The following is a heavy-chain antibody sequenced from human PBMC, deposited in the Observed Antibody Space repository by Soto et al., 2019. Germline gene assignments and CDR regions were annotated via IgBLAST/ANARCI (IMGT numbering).Heavy chain of an antibody. CDR2: INAGSGHT. CDR3: TREGGYTSSWPY. CDR1: GYSFTSYT. D-gene: IGHD6-13*01. J-gene: IGHJ4*02. Sequence: QVQLVQSGAEEKKPGASVKVSCKTSGYSFTSYTMHWVRQAPGQRLEWLGWINAGSGHTKYSQKFQGRVTSSRDTSASTADIDLSSLRSEDTAVYYGTREGGYTSSWPYWGQGTLVTVSS. V-gene: IGHV1-3*05.